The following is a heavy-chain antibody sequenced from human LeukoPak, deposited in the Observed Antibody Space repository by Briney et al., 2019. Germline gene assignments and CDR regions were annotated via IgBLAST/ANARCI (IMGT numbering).Heavy chain of an antibody. Sequence: EGSLRFSCAASGFTFSEHYMDWVRQAPGKGLEWVGRIRNKANGYTTVYAASVKGRFTISRDDSKNSLYLQMDSLKTGDTAIYYCARARGSSFSDTHFDYWGQGTLVTVSS. V-gene: IGHV3-72*01. D-gene: IGHD6-13*01. CDR1: GFTFSEHY. CDR2: IRNKANGYTT. CDR3: ARARGSSFSDTHFDY. J-gene: IGHJ4*02.